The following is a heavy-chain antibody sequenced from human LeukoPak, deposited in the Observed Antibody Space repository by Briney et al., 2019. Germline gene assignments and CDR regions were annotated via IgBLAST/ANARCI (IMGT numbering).Heavy chain of an antibody. V-gene: IGHV3-33*01. D-gene: IGHD3-22*01. Sequence: GGSMRLACAASGFTLSSYGMHWVRQAPGKGLEWVAVIWYDGSNKYYADSVKGRFTISRDNSKNTLYLQMNSLRAEDTAVYYCARDVYSSGLDYWGQGTLVTVSS. J-gene: IGHJ4*02. CDR1: GFTLSSYG. CDR3: ARDVYSSGLDY. CDR2: IWYDGSNK.